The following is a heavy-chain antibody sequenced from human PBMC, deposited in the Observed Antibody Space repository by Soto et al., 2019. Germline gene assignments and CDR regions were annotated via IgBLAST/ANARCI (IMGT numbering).Heavy chain of an antibody. J-gene: IGHJ5*02. Sequence: TGGSLRLSCAASGFTFSSYAMHWVRQAPGKGLEWVAVISYDGSNKYYADSVKGRFTISRDNSKNTLYLQMNSLRAEDTAVYYCARGRYYDILTGYYPPGDWFDPWGQGTLVTVSS. CDR1: GFTFSSYA. CDR2: ISYDGSNK. D-gene: IGHD3-9*01. V-gene: IGHV3-30-3*01. CDR3: ARGRYYDILTGYYPPGDWFDP.